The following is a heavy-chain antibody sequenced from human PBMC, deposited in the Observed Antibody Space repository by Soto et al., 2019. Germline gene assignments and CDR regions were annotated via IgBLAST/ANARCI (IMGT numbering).Heavy chain of an antibody. CDR1: GFTFSDYY. CDR2: ISSSSSYT. D-gene: IGHD1-26*01. V-gene: IGHV3-11*06. Sequence: QVQLVESGGGLVKPGGSLRLSCAASGFTFSDYYMSWIRQAPGKGLEWVSYISSSSSYTNYADSVKGRFTISRDNAKNSLYLQLNSQRDEDTAVYYGARDAWTRDSGSYFYQHWGQGTLVTVSS. CDR3: ARDAWTRDSGSYFYQH. J-gene: IGHJ1*01.